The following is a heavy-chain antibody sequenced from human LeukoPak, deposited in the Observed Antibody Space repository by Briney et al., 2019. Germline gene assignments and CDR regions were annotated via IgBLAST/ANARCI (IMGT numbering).Heavy chain of an antibody. D-gene: IGHD7-27*01. CDR1: GGSISSNIYY. Sequence: SETLSLTCTVSGGSISSNIYYWGWIRQPPGKGLEWIGSIYYSGRTYSNPSLKSRVTMSVDTSKKQFSLKLLSVTAADTAVYYCARQLTATFEYRGQGTLVTVSS. J-gene: IGHJ4*02. V-gene: IGHV4-39*01. CDR3: ARQLTATFEY. CDR2: IYYSGRT.